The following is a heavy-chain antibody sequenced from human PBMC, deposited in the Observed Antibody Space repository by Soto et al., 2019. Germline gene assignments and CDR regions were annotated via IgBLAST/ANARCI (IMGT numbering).Heavy chain of an antibody. J-gene: IGHJ3*02. V-gene: IGHV3-9*01. CDR1: GFTFDDYA. D-gene: IGHD6-13*01. CDR2: ISWNSGSI. CDR3: AKDIRSPYSGSWYSAFDI. Sequence: GGSLRLSCAASGFTFDDYAMHWVRQAPGKGLEWVSGISWNSGSIGYADSVKGRFTISRDNAKNSLYLQMNSLRAEDTALYYCAKDIRSPYSGSWYSAFDIWGQGTMVTVSS.